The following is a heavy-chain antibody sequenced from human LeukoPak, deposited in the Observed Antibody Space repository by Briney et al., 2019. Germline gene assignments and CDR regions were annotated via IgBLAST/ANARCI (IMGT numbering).Heavy chain of an antibody. V-gene: IGHV3-20*04. D-gene: IGHD3-10*01. CDR2: INWNGGST. J-gene: IGHJ5*02. Sequence: GGSLRLSCAASGFTFDDYGMSWVRQAPGKGLVWVSGINWNGGSTGYADSVKGRFTISRDNAKNSLYLQMNSLRAEDTALYYCARDSVPMVRGVPTHWFDPWGQGTLVTVSS. CDR3: ARDSVPMVRGVPTHWFDP. CDR1: GFTFDDYG.